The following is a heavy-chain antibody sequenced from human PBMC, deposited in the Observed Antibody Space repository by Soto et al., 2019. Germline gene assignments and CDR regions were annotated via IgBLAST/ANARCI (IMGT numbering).Heavy chain of an antibody. CDR2: TSGSGGDT. D-gene: IGHD4-4*01. J-gene: IGHJ6*02. CDR1: GFTFSSYA. V-gene: IGHV3-23*01. CDR3: AKNLRPQYYSAMDV. Sequence: EVQLLESGGGLVQPGGSLRLSCAASGFTFSSYAMSWVRQAPGKGLEWVSGTSGSGGDTYYADSVKGRFTISRDNSKNTLYLQMNSLRAEDTAVYYCAKNLRPQYYSAMDVWGQGTTVTVSS.